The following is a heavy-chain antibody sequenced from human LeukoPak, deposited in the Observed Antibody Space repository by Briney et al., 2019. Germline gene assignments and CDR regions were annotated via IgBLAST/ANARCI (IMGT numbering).Heavy chain of an antibody. Sequence: ASVKVSCKPTGYSFTAYYIFWMRQAPGQGLECMGWINLYNGATKYAQRFQSRVTMTRDTSISTAYMELSRLRSDDTATYYCASWAGGNEPVASFDYWGQGTLVPASS. CDR3: ASWAGGNEPVASFDY. J-gene: IGHJ4*02. CDR1: GYSFTAYY. CDR2: INLYNGAT. D-gene: IGHD1-14*01. V-gene: IGHV1-2*02.